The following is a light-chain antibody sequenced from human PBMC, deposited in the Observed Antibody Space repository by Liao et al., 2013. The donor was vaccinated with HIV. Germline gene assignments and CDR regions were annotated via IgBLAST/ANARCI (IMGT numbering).Light chain of an antibody. CDR2: YDT. Sequence: SYVLPQPPSVSVAPGKTARITCGGDNIGDKGVHWYQQKPGQAPTLVIYYDTNRPSGIPERFSGSNPGITATLTISRVEAGDEADYYCQVWDSNHDHLGVVFGGGTKLTVL. CDR3: QVWDSNHDHLGVV. CDR1: NIGDKG. V-gene: IGLV3-21*01. J-gene: IGLJ2*01.